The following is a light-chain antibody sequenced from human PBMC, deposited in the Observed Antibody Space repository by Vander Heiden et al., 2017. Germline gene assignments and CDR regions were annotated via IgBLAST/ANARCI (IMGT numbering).Light chain of an antibody. CDR2: AAS. J-gene: IGKJ4*01. CDR1: QGISSY. Sequence: AIRMTQSPSPFSASTGDRGTITRRASQGISSYLAWYQQKPGKAPKLLIYAASTLQSGVPSRFSGSGSGTDFTLTISCLQSEDFATYYCQQYYSYPHTFGGGTKVEIK. V-gene: IGKV1-8*01. CDR3: QQYYSYPHT.